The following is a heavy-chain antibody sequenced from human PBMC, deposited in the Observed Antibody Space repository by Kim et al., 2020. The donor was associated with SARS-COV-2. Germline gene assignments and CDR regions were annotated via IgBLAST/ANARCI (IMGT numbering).Heavy chain of an antibody. CDR2: ISGSGGST. J-gene: IGHJ6*02. D-gene: IGHD2-21*02. CDR1: GFTFSSYA. V-gene: IGHV3-23*01. Sequence: GGSLRLSCAASGFTFSSYAMSWVRQAPGKGLEWVSAISGSGGSTYYADSVKGRFTISRDNSKNTLYLQMNSLRAEDTAVYYCAKGSTGVTSYYYYGMDVWGQGTTVTVSS. CDR3: AKGSTGVTSYYYYGMDV.